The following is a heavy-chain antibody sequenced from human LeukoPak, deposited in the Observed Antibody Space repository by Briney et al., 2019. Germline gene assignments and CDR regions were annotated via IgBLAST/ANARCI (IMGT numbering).Heavy chain of an antibody. CDR2: TYYRSKWYN. CDR3: ASGAYCGGDCSQDAFDI. Sequence: SQTLSLTCAISGDSVSSNSAAWNWIRQSPSRGLEWLGRTYYRSKWYNDYAVSVKSRITINPDTSKNQFSLQLNSVTPEDTAVYYCASGAYCGGDCSQDAFDIWGQGTMVTVSS. J-gene: IGHJ3*02. V-gene: IGHV6-1*01. D-gene: IGHD2-21*01. CDR1: GDSVSSNSAA.